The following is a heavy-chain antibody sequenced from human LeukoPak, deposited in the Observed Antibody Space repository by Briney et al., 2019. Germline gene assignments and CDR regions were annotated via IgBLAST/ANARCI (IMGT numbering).Heavy chain of an antibody. CDR1: GFTFRKHW. CDR3: VRDYRGGWNDY. J-gene: IGHJ4*02. D-gene: IGHD1-26*01. CDR2: IREDGNEK. Sequence: GGSPRLSCAATGFTFRKHWMSWVRQTVGKGLDCVAKIREDGNEKHYVDSVKGRFTISRDNAKNSLFLQMNNLRVDDTAVYYCVRDYRGGWNDYWGQGTLVTVSS. V-gene: IGHV3-7*01.